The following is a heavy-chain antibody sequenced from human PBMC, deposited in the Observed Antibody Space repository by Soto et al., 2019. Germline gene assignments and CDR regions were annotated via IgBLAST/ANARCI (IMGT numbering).Heavy chain of an antibody. V-gene: IGHV1-69*02. CDR2: IIPILGIA. D-gene: IGHD1-26*01. Sequence: QVQLVQSGAEVKKPGSSVKVSCKASGGTFSSYTISWVRQAPGQGLEWMGRIIPILGIANYAQKFQGRVTITADKSTSTAYMEVSSLRSEDTAVYYCARRIVGATTNAFDIWGQGTMVTVSS. CDR1: GGTFSSYT. J-gene: IGHJ3*02. CDR3: ARRIVGATTNAFDI.